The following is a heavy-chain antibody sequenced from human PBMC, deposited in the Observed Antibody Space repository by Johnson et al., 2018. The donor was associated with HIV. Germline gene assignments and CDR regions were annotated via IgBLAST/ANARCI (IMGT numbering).Heavy chain of an antibody. D-gene: IGHD6-13*01. V-gene: IGHV3-30*02. CDR3: AKALGSSWTGDAFDI. CDR2: IRYDGSNN. Sequence: QVQLVESGGGVVRPGRSLRLSCAASGFTFSSYGMHWVRQAPGKGLEWVAFIRYDGSNNYYADSVQGRFTISRDNSKNTLYLQMNSLIAEDTAVYYCAKALGSSWTGDAFDIWGQGTMVTVSS. J-gene: IGHJ3*02. CDR1: GFTFSSYG.